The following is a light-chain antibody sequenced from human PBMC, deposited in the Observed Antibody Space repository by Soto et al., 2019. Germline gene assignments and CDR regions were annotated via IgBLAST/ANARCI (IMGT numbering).Light chain of an antibody. J-gene: IGKJ1*01. Sequence: DIQMTQSPSTLSASVGDRVTITCRASQSLSGWLAWYQQKPGKAPKLLIYDTSSLKSGVPSRFSGSGSGTEFSLSISSLQPDDFATYYCQQTYTAPRTFGQGTKVDI. CDR2: DTS. CDR3: QQTYTAPRT. CDR1: QSLSGW. V-gene: IGKV1-5*01.